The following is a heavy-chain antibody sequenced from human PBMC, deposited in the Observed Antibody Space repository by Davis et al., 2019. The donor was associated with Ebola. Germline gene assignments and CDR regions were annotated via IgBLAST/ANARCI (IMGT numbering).Heavy chain of an antibody. J-gene: IGHJ5*02. V-gene: IGHV4-34*01. CDR2: INHSGST. CDR3: ARGRGWLQSSWFDP. Sequence: GSLRLSCAVYGGSFSGYYWSWIRQPPGKGLEWIGEINHSGSTNYNPSLKSRVTISVDTSKNQFSLKLSSVTAADTAVYYCARGRGWLQSSWFDPWGQGTLVTVSS. CDR1: GGSFSGYY. D-gene: IGHD5-24*01.